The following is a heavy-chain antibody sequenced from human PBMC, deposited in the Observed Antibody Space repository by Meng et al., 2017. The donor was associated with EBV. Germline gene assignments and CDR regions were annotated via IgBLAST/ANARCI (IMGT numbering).Heavy chain of an antibody. CDR1: GFTVSSNY. J-gene: IGHJ4*02. D-gene: IGHD5-12*01. V-gene: IGHV3-53*01. Sequence: EVQVVEAGGGLMQPGGSLRLSCAASGFTVSSNYMSWVRQAPGKGLEWVSVIYSGGSTYYADSVKGRFTISRDNSKNTLYLQMNSLRAEDTAVYYCAKHRLGPLDYWGQGTLVTVSS. CDR3: AKHRLGPLDY. CDR2: IYSGGST.